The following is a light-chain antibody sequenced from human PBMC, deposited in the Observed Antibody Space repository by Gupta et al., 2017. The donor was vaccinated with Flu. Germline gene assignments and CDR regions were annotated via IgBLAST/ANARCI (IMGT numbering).Light chain of an antibody. Sequence: DIVMTQSPLSLPVTPGEPASISCRSSQSLLHSNGYNYLDWYLQKPGQSPQLLIYLGSSRASGVPDRFSGSGSGTDFTLKISRGEAEDVGVYYCMQDLQTDMYSFGQGTKLEIK. J-gene: IGKJ2*03. CDR2: LGS. V-gene: IGKV2-28*01. CDR3: MQDLQTDMYS. CDR1: QSLLHSNGYNY.